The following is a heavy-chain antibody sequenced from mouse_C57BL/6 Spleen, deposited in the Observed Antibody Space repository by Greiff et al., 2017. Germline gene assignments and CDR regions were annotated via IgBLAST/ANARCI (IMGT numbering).Heavy chain of an antibody. J-gene: IGHJ4*01. CDR3: ARGDYDDGAFMDY. Sequence: EVHLVESGGDLVKPGGSLKLSCAASGFTFSSYGMSWVRQTPDKRLEWVATISSGGSYTYYPDSVKGRFTISRDNAKNTLYLQMISLKSEDTAMYYCARGDYDDGAFMDYWGQGTSVTVSS. V-gene: IGHV5-6*01. D-gene: IGHD2-4*01. CDR1: GFTFSSYG. CDR2: ISSGGSYT.